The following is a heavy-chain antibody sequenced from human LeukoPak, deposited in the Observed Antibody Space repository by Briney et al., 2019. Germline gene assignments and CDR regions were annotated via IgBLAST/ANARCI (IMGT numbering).Heavy chain of an antibody. CDR1: EFTVSNNY. CDR2: IYSGGST. CDR3: AGGARRQQPFDY. D-gene: IGHD6-13*01. J-gene: IGHJ4*02. Sequence: PGWSLRLSCAASEFTVSNNYMNWVRQAPGKGLEWVSVIYSGGSTYYADSVKGRFTISRDNSKNTLYLQMNSLRAEDTAVYYCAGGARRQQPFDYWGQGTLVTVSS. V-gene: IGHV3-66*01.